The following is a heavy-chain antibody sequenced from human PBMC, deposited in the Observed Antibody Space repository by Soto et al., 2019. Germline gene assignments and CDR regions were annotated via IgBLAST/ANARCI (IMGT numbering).Heavy chain of an antibody. J-gene: IGHJ4*02. CDR2: INPNSGGT. CDR3: ARDVVKATSYYYDSSATPAPFDY. CDR1: GYTFTGYY. D-gene: IGHD3-22*01. Sequence: GASVKVSCKASGYTFTGYYMHWVRQAPGQGLEWMGWINPNSGGTNYAQKFQGRVTMTRDTSISTAYMELSRLRSDDTAVYYCARDVVKATSYYYDSSATPAPFDYWGQGTLVTVSS. V-gene: IGHV1-2*02.